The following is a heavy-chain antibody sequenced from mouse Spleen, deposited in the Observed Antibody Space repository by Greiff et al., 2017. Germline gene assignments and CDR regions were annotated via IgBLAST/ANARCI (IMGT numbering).Heavy chain of an antibody. CDR1: GFTFSSYT. Sequence: EVQLVESGGGLVKPGGSLKLSCAASGFTFSSYTMSWVRQTPEKRLEWVATISSGGSYTYYPDSVKGRFTISRDNAKNTLYLQMSSLKSEDTAMYYCTRDKGLYRYYFDYWGQGTTLTVSS. V-gene: IGHV5-6-4*01. D-gene: IGHD3-1*01. CDR2: ISSGGSYT. J-gene: IGHJ2*01. CDR3: TRDKGLYRYYFDY.